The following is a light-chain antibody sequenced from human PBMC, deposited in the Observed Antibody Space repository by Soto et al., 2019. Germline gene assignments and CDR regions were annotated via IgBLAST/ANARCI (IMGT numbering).Light chain of an antibody. V-gene: IGKV1-9*01. J-gene: IGKJ5*01. CDR2: SAS. CDR1: RGISSY. Sequence: IPLTPSPSSLSASVGDRVTITCQASRGISSYLAWYQQKPGKAPKLLVYSASTLQSGVPSRFSGSGSGPDFTLTISSLQPEDSATYFCQQLNSYPQTFGQGTRLEIK. CDR3: QQLNSYPQT.